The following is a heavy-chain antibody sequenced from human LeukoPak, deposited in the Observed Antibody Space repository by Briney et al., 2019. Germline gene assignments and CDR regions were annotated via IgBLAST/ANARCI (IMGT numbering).Heavy chain of an antibody. CDR2: IYYSGST. V-gene: IGHV4-59*08. CDR3: ARTPRDGYNSPYFDY. J-gene: IGHJ4*02. CDR1: GGSISSYY. Sequence: PSETLSLTCTVSGGSISSYYWSWIRQPPGKGLEWIGHIYYSGSTNYNPSLKSRVTISVDTSKNQFSLKLSSMTAADTAVYYCARTPRDGYNSPYFDYWGQGTLVTVSS. D-gene: IGHD5-24*01.